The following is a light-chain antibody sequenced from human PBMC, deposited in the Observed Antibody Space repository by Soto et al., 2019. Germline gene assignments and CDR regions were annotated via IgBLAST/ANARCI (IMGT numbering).Light chain of an antibody. J-gene: IGKJ5*01. Sequence: DVVMTQSPLSLPVTLGQPSSISCRSSQSLVYIDGNTYLNWFQQRPGQSPRRLIHGATIRATGIPDRFSGSGSGTDFALGINRLEPEDFAVYYCQQYGSSPITFGQGTRLEI. V-gene: IGKV2-30*01. CDR1: QSLVYIDGNTY. CDR2: GAT. CDR3: QQYGSSPIT.